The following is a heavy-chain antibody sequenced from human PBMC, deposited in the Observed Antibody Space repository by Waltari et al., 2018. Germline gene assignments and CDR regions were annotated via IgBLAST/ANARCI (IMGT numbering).Heavy chain of an antibody. CDR1: GGSVSGYY. J-gene: IGHJ4*02. D-gene: IGHD1-1*01. CDR3: ARRVPFDY. Sequence: QVQLQQWGAGLLKPSETLSLTCAVYGGSVSGYYWSWIRQPPGKGLEWIGEMNDSGSTSYNPSLKSRVTISVQTYKNQISLKLSSVTAADTAVYYCARRVPFDYWGPGTLVTVSS. CDR2: MNDSGST. V-gene: IGHV4-34*01.